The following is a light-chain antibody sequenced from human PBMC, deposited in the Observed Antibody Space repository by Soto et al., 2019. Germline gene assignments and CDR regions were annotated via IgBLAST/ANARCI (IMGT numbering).Light chain of an antibody. V-gene: IGLV1-40*01. Sequence: QSVLTQPPSVSGAPGQRVTISCTGSSSNIGAGYDVHWYHQLPGTAPKLLIYGNTNRPSGVPDRFSGSKSGTSASLAITRLQAEDEADYYCQSYDSSLSGYVFGAGTKLTVL. J-gene: IGLJ1*01. CDR2: GNT. CDR3: QSYDSSLSGYV. CDR1: SSNIGAGYD.